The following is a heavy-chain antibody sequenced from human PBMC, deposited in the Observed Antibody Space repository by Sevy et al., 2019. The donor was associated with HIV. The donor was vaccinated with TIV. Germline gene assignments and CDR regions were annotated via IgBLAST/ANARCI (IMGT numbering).Heavy chain of an antibody. J-gene: IGHJ3*01. V-gene: IGHV1-8*01. CDR3: GGWGGVCMGCFDV. Sequence: ASVKVSCRATEYPFTTYSIDWFRQVAGRGVEWLGWLRPNSGETAYAPSFQGRLTFTRDTSISTAYMELSRLTFDDGAMFFCGGWGGVCMGCFDVWGRGTMVTVSS. D-gene: IGHD2-8*01. CDR1: EYPFTTYS. CDR2: LRPNSGET.